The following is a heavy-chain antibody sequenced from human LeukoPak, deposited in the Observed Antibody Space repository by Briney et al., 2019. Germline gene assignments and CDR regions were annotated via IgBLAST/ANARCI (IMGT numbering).Heavy chain of an antibody. CDR3: ARVKGRDWFDP. D-gene: IGHD2-15*01. CDR1: GGSMRSYY. Sequence: PSETLSLTCTVSGGSMRSYYWSWLREPRGKGGEGLVYIYFSGSTNYHPSLQSRLTISVDTSKNQFSLYLSSVTAADTAVYYCARVKGRDWFDPWGQGTLVTVSS. CDR2: IYFSGST. V-gene: IGHV4-59*13. J-gene: IGHJ5*02.